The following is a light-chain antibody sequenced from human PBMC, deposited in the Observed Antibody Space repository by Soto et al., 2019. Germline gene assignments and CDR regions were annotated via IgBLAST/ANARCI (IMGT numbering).Light chain of an antibody. Sequence: DIQMTQSPSSVSASVGDRVTITCRASQAIDSWLAWYQQKPGEAPKLLIFTGSLLHSGVPPRFSGSGSGTDFTLTISSLQPEDFAVYYCQQYNTWPRTFGQGTKVETK. CDR2: TGS. V-gene: IGKV1-12*01. CDR3: QQYNTWPRT. CDR1: QAIDSW. J-gene: IGKJ1*01.